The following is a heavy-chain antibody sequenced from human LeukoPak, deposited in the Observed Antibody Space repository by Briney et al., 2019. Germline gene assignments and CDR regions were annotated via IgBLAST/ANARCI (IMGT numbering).Heavy chain of an antibody. CDR2: ISSSSSYI. CDR3: ARSVIVADTTRGFDY. D-gene: IGHD2/OR15-2a*01. CDR1: GFTFSSYS. J-gene: IGHJ4*02. V-gene: IGHV3-21*01. Sequence: GGSLRLSCAASGFTFSSYSMNWVRQAPGKGLEWVSSISSSSSYIYYADSVKGRFTIPRDNAKNSLYLQMNSLRAEDTAVYYCARSVIVADTTRGFDYWGQGILVTVSS.